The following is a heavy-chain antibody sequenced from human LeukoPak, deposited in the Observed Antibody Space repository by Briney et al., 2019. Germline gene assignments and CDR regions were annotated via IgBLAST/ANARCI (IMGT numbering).Heavy chain of an antibody. CDR1: GGXISDYS. Sequence: SETLSLTCAVSGGXISDYSCNCIRETPGKGLEWIGLIYYSGNSNYNPSLKSRVIISVDTSKNQLYLKQHSVTPADTDVYYCARSWGPGTTVVWGQDTLVTVSP. D-gene: IGHD1-14*01. CDR3: ARSWGPGTTVV. CDR2: IYYSGNS. V-gene: IGHV4-59*01. J-gene: IGHJ1*01.